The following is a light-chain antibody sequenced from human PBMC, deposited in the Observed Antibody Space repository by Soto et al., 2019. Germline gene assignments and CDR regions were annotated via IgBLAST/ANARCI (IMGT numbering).Light chain of an antibody. Sequence: DIQMTQSPSSLPASAEDRVTITCRASQSVSNYLSWYQQKPGKVPKLLIYGASNLQSGVPSRFSGSGSGTDFTLTISSLQPEDFATYYCQQTYSIPKTFDQGTMVEI. J-gene: IGKJ1*01. CDR3: QQTYSIPKT. CDR1: QSVSNY. CDR2: GAS. V-gene: IGKV1-39*01.